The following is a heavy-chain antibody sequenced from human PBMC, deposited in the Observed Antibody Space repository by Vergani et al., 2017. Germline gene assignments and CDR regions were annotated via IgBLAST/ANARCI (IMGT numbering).Heavy chain of an antibody. CDR3: ARDSISPAEIGPKNAFHL. D-gene: IGHD2-2*01. V-gene: IGHV4-38-2*02. CDR2: IDCTGRT. CDR1: GYSISSGYF. J-gene: IGHJ3*01. Sequence: QVQLQESGPRLVKPSETLSLICSVSGYSISSGYFWGWIRQSPGKGLEGLGTIDCTGRTHLSPSLKSRLTIAVDTTENQFSLRVTSSTAADTAVYFCARDSISPAEIGPKNAFHLWGQGTRVSV.